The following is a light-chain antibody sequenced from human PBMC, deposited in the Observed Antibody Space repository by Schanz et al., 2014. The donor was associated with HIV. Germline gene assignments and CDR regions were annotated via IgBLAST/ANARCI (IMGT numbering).Light chain of an antibody. J-gene: IGLJ7*01. CDR3: AAWDDSLNSAA. V-gene: IGLV1-40*01. CDR1: SSNIGAGYD. Sequence: QSVLTQPPSVSGAPGQTVSLSCTGSSSNIGAGYDVHWYQQLPGTAPKLLIYRNNQRPSGVPDRFSGSKSGTSAALAISGLQSEDEADYYCAAWDDSLNSAAFGGGTQLTVL. CDR2: RNN.